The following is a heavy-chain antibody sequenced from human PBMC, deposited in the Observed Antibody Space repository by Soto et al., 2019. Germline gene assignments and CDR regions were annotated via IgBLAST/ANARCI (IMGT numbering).Heavy chain of an antibody. CDR1: GFTFSAHY. Sequence: EVQLVESGGGLVQPGGSLRLSCAASGFTFSAHYMDWVRQAPGKGLEWVGRIKNKANSYTTEYAASVEGRFTISREDSKNSLYLQMNSLKTEDTAVYYWARVSLVGPSGGRYFDYWGQGSQVAVSS. J-gene: IGHJ4*02. CDR2: IKNKANSYTT. D-gene: IGHD1-26*01. V-gene: IGHV3-72*01. CDR3: ARVSLVGPSGGRYFDY.